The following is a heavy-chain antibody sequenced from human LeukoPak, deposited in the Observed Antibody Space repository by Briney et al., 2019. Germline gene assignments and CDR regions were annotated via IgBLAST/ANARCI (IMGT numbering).Heavy chain of an antibody. CDR2: ISGISGST. CDR3: AKVVGIAAAFDAFDV. J-gene: IGHJ3*01. D-gene: IGHD6-13*01. CDR1: GFTFSNYA. Sequence: PGGSLRLSCAASGFTFSNYAMTWVRQAPGKGLEWVSIISGISGSTFYADSVRGRFTISRDNSKNTLYLQMNSLRAEDTAVYNCAKVVGIAAAFDAFDVWGQGTMVTVSS. V-gene: IGHV3-23*01.